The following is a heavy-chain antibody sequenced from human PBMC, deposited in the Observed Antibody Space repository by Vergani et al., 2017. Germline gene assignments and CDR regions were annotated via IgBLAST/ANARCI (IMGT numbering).Heavy chain of an antibody. V-gene: IGHV3-30*18. CDR1: GFTFSSYG. CDR2: ISYDGSNK. Sequence: QVQLVESGGGVVQPGRSLRLSCAASGFTFSSYGMHWVRQAPGKGLEWVAVISYDGSNKYYADSVKGRFTISRDNSKNTLYLQMNSLRAEETAVYYCAKDRLDYYDSSGYYGAFDYWGQGTLVTVSS. CDR3: AKDRLDYYDSSGYYGAFDY. D-gene: IGHD3-22*01. J-gene: IGHJ4*02.